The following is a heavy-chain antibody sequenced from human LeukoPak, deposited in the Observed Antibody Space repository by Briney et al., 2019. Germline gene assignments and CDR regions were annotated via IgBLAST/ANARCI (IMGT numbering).Heavy chain of an antibody. V-gene: IGHV3-23*01. CDR2: STGTGYST. CDR1: EFTFSNYA. Sequence: QSGRSLRLSXAASEFTFSNYAMSWVRQAPGKGLEWVSGSTGTGYSTYYADSVKGRFTISRDNAKNTLYLQMNSLRAEDTAVYYCARGVAYYYGSGSLYWGQGTLVTVSS. D-gene: IGHD3-10*01. CDR3: ARGVAYYYGSGSLY. J-gene: IGHJ4*02.